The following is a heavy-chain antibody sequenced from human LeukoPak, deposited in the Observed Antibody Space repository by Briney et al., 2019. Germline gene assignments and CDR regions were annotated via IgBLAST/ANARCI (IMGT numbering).Heavy chain of an antibody. V-gene: IGHV3-30-3*01. J-gene: IGHJ4*02. CDR2: ISYDGSNK. CDR1: GFTFSSYA. D-gene: IGHD1-14*01. Sequence: GGSLRLSCAASGFTFSSYAMHGVGQAPGKGREWVAVISYDGSNKYYADSVKGRFTISRDNSKNTLYLQMNSLRAEDTAVYYCARPLRREEPAALLGYRGQGTLVTVSS. CDR3: ARPLRREEPAALLGY.